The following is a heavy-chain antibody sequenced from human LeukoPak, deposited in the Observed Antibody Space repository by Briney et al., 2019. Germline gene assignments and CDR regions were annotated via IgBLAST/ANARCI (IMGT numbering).Heavy chain of an antibody. J-gene: IGHJ4*02. D-gene: IGHD3-22*01. CDR3: ARAQSPYYYDSSGYYRWYYFDY. CDR2: INHSGST. V-gene: IGHV4-34*01. CDR1: GGSFSGYY. Sequence: SETLSLTCAVYGGSFSGYYWSWIRQPPGKGLEWIGEINHSGSTNYNPSLKSRVTISVDTSKNQFSLKLSSVTAADTAVYYCARAQSPYYYDSSGYYRWYYFDYWGQGTLVTVSS.